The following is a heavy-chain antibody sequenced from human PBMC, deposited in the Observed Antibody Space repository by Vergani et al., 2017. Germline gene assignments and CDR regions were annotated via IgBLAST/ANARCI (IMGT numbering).Heavy chain of an antibody. J-gene: IGHJ6*02. Sequence: EVQLVQSGAEVKKPGATLKISCKVSGYTFTDHYMHWVKQAPGKGLEWMGLVDPEDGETIYAEKFKGRVTIAAETSTDTAHLELSSLRSYDTAVYYCATPQTVTTGGMEVWGQGTTVIVSS. CDR1: GYTFTDHY. D-gene: IGHD4-17*01. CDR2: VDPEDGET. CDR3: ATPQTVTTGGMEV. V-gene: IGHV1-69-2*01.